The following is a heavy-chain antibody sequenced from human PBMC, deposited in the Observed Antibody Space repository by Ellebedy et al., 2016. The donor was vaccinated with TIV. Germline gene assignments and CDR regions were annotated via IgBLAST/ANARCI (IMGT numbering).Heavy chain of an antibody. CDR2: ISSSSAFA. Sequence: GGSLRLSCAASGFTFSDHSMSWVRQAPGRGLEWVSSISSSSAFADYGDSVKGRFTISRDNAKNTLYLQMNSLRVDDTAMYFCTTCSPGSCLFNFYDYWGQGTLVTVSS. CDR1: GFTFSDHS. D-gene: IGHD3-10*01. CDR3: TTCSPGSCLFNFYDY. J-gene: IGHJ4*01. V-gene: IGHV3-21*06.